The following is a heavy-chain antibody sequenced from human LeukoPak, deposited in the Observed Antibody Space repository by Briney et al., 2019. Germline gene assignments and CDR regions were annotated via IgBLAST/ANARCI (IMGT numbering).Heavy chain of an antibody. V-gene: IGHV4-38-2*02. Sequence: SETLSLTCTVSGYSINNVYYWGWIRQPPGKGLEWIGSIYHSGSTYYNPSLKSRVTISVDTSKNQFSLKLSSVTAADTAVYYCARSRYYGSGFSGFDYWGQGTLVTVSS. CDR2: IYHSGST. D-gene: IGHD3-10*01. CDR1: GYSINNVYY. J-gene: IGHJ4*02. CDR3: ARSRYYGSGFSGFDY.